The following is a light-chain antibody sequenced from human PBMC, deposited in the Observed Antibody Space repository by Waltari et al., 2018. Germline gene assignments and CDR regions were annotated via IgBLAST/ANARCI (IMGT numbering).Light chain of an antibody. CDR1: QSISTN. CDR2: GAS. Sequence: IVMTQSPATLSVSPGERATLSCRASQSISTNLAWFQEKPGQAPRLLIYGASTRATGVRARFSGSGSGTYFTLVISSLQSEDFAVYYCQQYDKWLRYSFGQGTKLEIK. CDR3: QQYDKWLRYS. J-gene: IGKJ2*01. V-gene: IGKV3-15*01.